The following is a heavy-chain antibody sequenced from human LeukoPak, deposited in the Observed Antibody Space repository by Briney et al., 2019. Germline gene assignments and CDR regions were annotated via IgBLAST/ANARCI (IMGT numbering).Heavy chain of an antibody. J-gene: IGHJ4*02. CDR1: GFTFSSYE. CDR3: ARKYCSSTSCLFDY. Sequence: GVSLRLSCAASGFTFSSYEMNWVRQVPGKGLERVSYISSSGTLIYNADSVKGRFTISRDNARNSLYLQMNSLRAEDTAVYYCARKYCSSTSCLFDYRGQGTPVTVSS. V-gene: IGHV3-48*03. D-gene: IGHD2-2*01. CDR2: ISSSGTLI.